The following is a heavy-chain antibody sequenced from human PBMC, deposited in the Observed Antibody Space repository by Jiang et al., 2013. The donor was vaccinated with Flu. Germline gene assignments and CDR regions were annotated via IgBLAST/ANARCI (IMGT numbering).Heavy chain of an antibody. D-gene: IGHD3-22*01. CDR2: ISAYNGNT. J-gene: IGHJ4*02. V-gene: IGHV1-18*01. CDR3: ARGPHYYDSSGPGDY. Sequence: SWVRQAPGQGLEWMGWISAYNGNTNYAQKLQGRVTMTTDTSTSTAYMELRSLRSDDTAVYYCARGPHYYDSSGPGDYWGQGTLVTVSS.